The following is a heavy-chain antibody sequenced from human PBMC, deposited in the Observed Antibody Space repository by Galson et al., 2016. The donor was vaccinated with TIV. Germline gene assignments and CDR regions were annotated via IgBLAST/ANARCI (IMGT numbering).Heavy chain of an antibody. V-gene: IGHV1-18*01. CDR3: ATVAWFPGLSLDS. CDR2: ISTYNGYT. Sequence: SVKVSCKASGYSFTNYGIAWVRQAPGQGLEWMGWISTYNGYTDYAQKFHGRVTVTEGTATDTAYMELNNLRSDDTAVYYCATVAWFPGLSLDSWGQGTLVIVSS. CDR1: GYSFTNYG. D-gene: IGHD3-22*01. J-gene: IGHJ4*02.